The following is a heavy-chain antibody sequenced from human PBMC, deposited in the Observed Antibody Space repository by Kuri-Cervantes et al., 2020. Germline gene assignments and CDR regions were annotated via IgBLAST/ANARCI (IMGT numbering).Heavy chain of an antibody. Sequence: GESLKISCAASGFTFSSYSMSWARQAPGKGLEWVSTSSDNTYYADSVKGRFTISRDNSKNTLYLQMNSLRAEDTAIYYCAKDPLGYGGHYFDSWGQGTLVTVSS. CDR1: GFTFSSYS. V-gene: IGHV3-23*01. CDR2: SSDNT. D-gene: IGHD4/OR15-4a*01. J-gene: IGHJ4*02. CDR3: AKDPLGYGGHYFDS.